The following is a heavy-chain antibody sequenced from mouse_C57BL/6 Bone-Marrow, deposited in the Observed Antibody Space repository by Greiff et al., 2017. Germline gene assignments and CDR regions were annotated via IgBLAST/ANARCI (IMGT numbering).Heavy chain of an antibody. CDR2: IYPYNGVS. J-gene: IGHJ2*01. V-gene: IGHV1-31*01. Sequence: EVKLMESGPELVKPGASVKISCTASGYSFTGYYMPWVKQSHGNILDWIGYIYPYNGVSSYTQKFKGKATFTVDKSSSTTYMERRRLTYEDSEVYSCARTETTVVGYFDYWGQGTTLTVSS. CDR3: ARTETTVVGYFDY. D-gene: IGHD1-1*01. CDR1: GYSFTGYY.